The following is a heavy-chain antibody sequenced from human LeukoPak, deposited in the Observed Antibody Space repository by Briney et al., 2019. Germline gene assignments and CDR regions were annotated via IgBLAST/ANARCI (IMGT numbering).Heavy chain of an antibody. CDR3: ATRTEYSSGWHYFDY. V-gene: IGHV1-3*01. D-gene: IGHD6-19*01. CDR1: GYTFTSYA. J-gene: IGHJ4*02. Sequence: GASVKVSCKASGYTFTSYAMHWVRQAPGQRLEWMGWINAGNGNTKYSQKFQGRVTITRDTSASTACMELSSLRSEDTAVYYCATRTEYSSGWHYFDYWGQGTLVTVSS. CDR2: INAGNGNT.